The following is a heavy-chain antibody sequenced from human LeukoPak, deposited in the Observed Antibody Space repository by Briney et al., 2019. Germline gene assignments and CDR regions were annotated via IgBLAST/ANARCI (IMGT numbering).Heavy chain of an antibody. Sequence: PGESLRLSCAASGFTFTTYWMSWVRQAPGKGLEWVANIKQDGTEKYYVDSVKGRFTISRDNAKNSLYLQMNSLRAEDTAVYYCAKDSGQGYGDLTFDYWGQGTLVTVSS. CDR2: IKQDGTEK. J-gene: IGHJ4*02. CDR1: GFTFTTYW. CDR3: AKDSGQGYGDLTFDY. D-gene: IGHD4-17*01. V-gene: IGHV3-7*03.